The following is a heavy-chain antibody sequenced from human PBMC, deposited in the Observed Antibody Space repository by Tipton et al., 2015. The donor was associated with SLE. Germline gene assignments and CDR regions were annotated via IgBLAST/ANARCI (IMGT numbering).Heavy chain of an antibody. Sequence: TLSLTCAASGYSISSGYYWGWIRQPPGKGLEWIGEINHSGSTNYNPSLKSRVTISVDTSKNQFSLKLSSVTAADTAVYYCARHRGKAFDYWGQGTLVTVSS. CDR1: GYSISSGYY. J-gene: IGHJ4*02. V-gene: IGHV4-38-2*01. CDR2: INHSGST. CDR3: ARHRGKAFDY. D-gene: IGHD3-10*01.